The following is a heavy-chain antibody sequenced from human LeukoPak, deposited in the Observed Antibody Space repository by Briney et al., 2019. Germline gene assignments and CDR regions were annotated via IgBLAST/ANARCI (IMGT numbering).Heavy chain of an antibody. CDR3: AKDPRGYSYGVYYFDY. CDR1: GFTFSSYG. Sequence: GGSLRLSCAASGFTFSSYGMHWVRQAPGKGLEWVAVISYDGSNKYYADSVEGRFTISRDNSKNTLYLQMNSLRAEDTAVYYCAKDPRGYSYGVYYFDYWGQGTLVTVSS. CDR2: ISYDGSNK. D-gene: IGHD5-18*01. V-gene: IGHV3-30*18. J-gene: IGHJ4*02.